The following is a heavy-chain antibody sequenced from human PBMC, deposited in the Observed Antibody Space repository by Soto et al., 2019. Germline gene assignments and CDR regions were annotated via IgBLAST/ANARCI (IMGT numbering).Heavy chain of an antibody. CDR2: IYHSGST. J-gene: IGHJ6*02. V-gene: IGHV4-4*02. D-gene: IGHD3-10*02. CDR3: ASVRGGYYYAMDV. Sequence: QVQLQESGPGLVKPSGTLSLTCAVSGGSISSSNWWSWVRQPPGKGLEWIGEIYHSGSTNYNPSPTRRAPXSXDXXKNHFSLELSAVTAADTAVYYCASVRGGYYYAMDVWGQGTTVTVSS. CDR1: GGSISSSNW.